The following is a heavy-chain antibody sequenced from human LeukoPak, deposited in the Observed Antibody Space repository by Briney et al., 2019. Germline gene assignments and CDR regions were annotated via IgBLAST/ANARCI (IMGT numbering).Heavy chain of an antibody. V-gene: IGHV3-74*01. Sequence: PGGSLRLSCAASGFTFSDTWMHWVRQAPGKGLVWVSRINSDGSSTSYADSVKGRFTISRDNAKNTLYLQMNSLRAEDTTVYYCARRFPIRAYYYMDVWGKGTTVTISS. D-gene: IGHD2-21*01. CDR1: GFTFSDTW. J-gene: IGHJ6*03. CDR3: ARRFPIRAYYYMDV. CDR2: INSDGSST.